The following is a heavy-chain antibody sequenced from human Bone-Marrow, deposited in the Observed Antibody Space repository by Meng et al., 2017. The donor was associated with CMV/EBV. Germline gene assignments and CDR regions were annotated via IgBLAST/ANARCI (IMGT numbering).Heavy chain of an antibody. D-gene: IGHD6-13*01. CDR1: GGSINSVGYY. V-gene: IGHV4-31*03. CDR2: IYYSGGT. CDR3: ARSVGCSSTYCYTYTSSWYPDY. Sequence: SETLSLTCTVSGGSINSVGYYWTWIRQRPGKGLEWMRYIYYSGGTNYNPSLQSRVTISVDTSTNQFSLKLSSVTAADTAMYYCARSVGCSSTYCYTYTSSWYPDYWGQGTLVTVSS. J-gene: IGHJ4*02.